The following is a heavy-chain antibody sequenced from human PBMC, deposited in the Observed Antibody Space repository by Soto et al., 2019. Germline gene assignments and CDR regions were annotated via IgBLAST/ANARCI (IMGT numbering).Heavy chain of an antibody. V-gene: IGHV2-5*02. CDR1: GFSLSTSGVG. Sequence: QITLKESGPTLVKPTQTLTLTCTFSGFSLSTSGVGVGWIRQPPGKALEWLALIYWDDDKRYSPSLKSRLTITKDTSKIQVVLTMTNMDPVDTATYYCAHSKQQLVRETNWFDPWGQGTLVTVSS. D-gene: IGHD6-13*01. CDR2: IYWDDDK. CDR3: AHSKQQLVRETNWFDP. J-gene: IGHJ5*02.